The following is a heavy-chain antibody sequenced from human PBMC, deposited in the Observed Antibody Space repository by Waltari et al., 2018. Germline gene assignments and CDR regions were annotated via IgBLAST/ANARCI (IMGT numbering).Heavy chain of an antibody. Sequence: EVQLLESGGGLVQPGGSLRLSCAASGFTFTNYAMSWVRQAPGKGLEWVSVIYSGGASTYYVDSVKGRFTISRDDSKSTLYLQMNSLRAEDTAVYYCATPGVFGGVIVPFDYWGQGTLVTVSS. CDR1: GFTFTNYA. V-gene: IGHV3-23*03. CDR3: ATPGVFGGVIVPFDY. D-gene: IGHD3-16*02. CDR2: IYSGGAST. J-gene: IGHJ4*02.